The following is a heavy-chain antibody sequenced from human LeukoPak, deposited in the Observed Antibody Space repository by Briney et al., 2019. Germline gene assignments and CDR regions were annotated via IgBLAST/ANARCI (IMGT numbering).Heavy chain of an antibody. J-gene: IGHJ4*02. CDR2: VSNDGTNK. CDR1: GFTFSSYD. Sequence: GGSLRFSCVVSGFTFSSYDMHWVRQAPGKGLEWVAVVSNDGTNKYYADSVRGRFTISRDNSKNTLYLQMNGLRVEDTAVYYCARDTGSQDSSSWYGAVDYWGQGTLVTVSS. CDR3: ARDTGSQDSSSWYGAVDY. V-gene: IGHV3-30*03. D-gene: IGHD6-13*01.